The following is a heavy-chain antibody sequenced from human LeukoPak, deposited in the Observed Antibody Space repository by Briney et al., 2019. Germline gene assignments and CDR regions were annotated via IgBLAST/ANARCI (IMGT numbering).Heavy chain of an antibody. CDR3: AKEDGDYGDYFFDY. Sequence: GGSLRLSCAASGLTFSNYGMHWVRQAPGKGLEWVAVISYDGSNKYYADSVKGRFSISRDNSKNTLYLQMNSLRAEDTAVYYCAKEDGDYGDYFFDYWGQGTLVTVSS. CDR2: ISYDGSNK. CDR1: GLTFSNYG. J-gene: IGHJ4*02. V-gene: IGHV3-30*18. D-gene: IGHD4-17*01.